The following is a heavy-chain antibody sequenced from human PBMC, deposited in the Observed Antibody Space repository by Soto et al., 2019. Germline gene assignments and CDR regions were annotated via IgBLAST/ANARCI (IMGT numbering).Heavy chain of an antibody. D-gene: IGHD2-2*01. CDR3: ARDRVGVVPAAIDYYYYYMDV. V-gene: IGHV4-59*01. Sequence: SETLSLTCTVSGGSLSSYYWSWIRQPPGKGLEWIGYIYYSGSTNYNPSLKSRVTISVDTSKNQFSLKLSSVTAADTAVYYCARDRVGVVPAAIDYYYYYMDVWGKGTTVTGSS. CDR2: IYYSGST. CDR1: GGSLSSYY. J-gene: IGHJ6*03.